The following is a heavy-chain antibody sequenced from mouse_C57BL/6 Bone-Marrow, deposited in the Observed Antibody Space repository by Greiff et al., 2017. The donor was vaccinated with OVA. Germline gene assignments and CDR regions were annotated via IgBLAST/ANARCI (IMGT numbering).Heavy chain of an antibody. CDR2: ISSGGDYI. CDR3: TREGRNGNYWYFDV. V-gene: IGHV5-9-1*02. D-gene: IGHD2-1*01. J-gene: IGHJ1*03. CDR1: GFTFSSYA. Sequence: EVQGVESGEGLVKPGGSLKLSCAASGFTFSSYAMSWVRQTPEKRLEWVAYISSGGDYIYYADTVKGRFTISRDNARNTLYLQMSSLKSEDTAMYYCTREGRNGNYWYFDVWGTGTTVTVSS.